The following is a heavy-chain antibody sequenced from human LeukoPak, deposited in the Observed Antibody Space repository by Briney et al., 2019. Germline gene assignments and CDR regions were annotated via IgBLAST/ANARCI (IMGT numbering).Heavy chain of an antibody. CDR3: ARVRCSGGSCPYYYYYYYMDV. J-gene: IGHJ6*03. V-gene: IGHV4-61*02. D-gene: IGHD2-15*01. CDR2: IYTSGST. CDR1: GGSISSGSYY. Sequence: PSETLSLTCTVSGGSISSGSYYWSWIRQPAGKGLEWIGRIYTSGSTNYNPSLKSRVTISVDTPKNQFSLKLSSVTAADTAVYYCARVRCSGGSCPYYYYYYYMDVWGKGTTVTVSS.